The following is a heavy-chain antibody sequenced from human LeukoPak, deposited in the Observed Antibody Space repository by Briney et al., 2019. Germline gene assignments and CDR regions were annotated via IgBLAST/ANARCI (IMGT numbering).Heavy chain of an antibody. CDR2: INHSGST. D-gene: IGHD3-10*01. Sequence: SETLSLTCAVYGGSFSGYYWSWIRQPPGKGLEWIGEINHSGSTNYNPSLKSRVTISVDTSKNQFSLKLSSVTAADTAVYYCAKDSGHDGSGSDHYYYYYMDVWGKGTTVTVSS. J-gene: IGHJ6*03. V-gene: IGHV4-34*01. CDR3: AKDSGHDGSGSDHYYYYYMDV. CDR1: GGSFSGYY.